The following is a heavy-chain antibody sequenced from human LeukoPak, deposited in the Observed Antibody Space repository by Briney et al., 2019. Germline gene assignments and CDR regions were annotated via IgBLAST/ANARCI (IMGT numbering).Heavy chain of an antibody. CDR3: ARGRGLMLSYHYFDY. CDR2: ISSGSSTT. J-gene: IGHJ4*02. V-gene: IGHV3-48*02. CDR1: GFTFSPLC. Sequence: GGSLRPSCAASGFTFSPLCMNWVRQAPGRGLEWVSYISSGSSTTYYADSVKGRFTISRDNAKNSLYLQLNSLRDEDTAVYYCARGRGLMLSYHYFDYWGQGTLVTVSS. D-gene: IGHD3-10*01.